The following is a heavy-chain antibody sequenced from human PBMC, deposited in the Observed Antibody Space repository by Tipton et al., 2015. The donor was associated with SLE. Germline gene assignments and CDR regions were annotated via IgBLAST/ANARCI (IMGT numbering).Heavy chain of an antibody. J-gene: IGHJ2*01. D-gene: IGHD2-21*01. CDR2: IFYSGSA. CDR3: ARDGGDYWYFDL. Sequence: TLSLTCTVSGGSISRSNYYWGWIRQPPGKGLEWIGSIFYSGSAYYNPSLKSRVTISVDTSKNQFSLKLSSVTAADTAVYYCARDGGDYWYFDLWGRGTLVTVSS. CDR1: GGSISRSNYY. V-gene: IGHV4-39*07.